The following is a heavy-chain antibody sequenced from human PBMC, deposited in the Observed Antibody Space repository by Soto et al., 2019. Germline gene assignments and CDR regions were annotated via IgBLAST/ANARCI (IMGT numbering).Heavy chain of an antibody. J-gene: IGHJ4*02. CDR3: ARGSGGILEWFGYYFDY. D-gene: IGHD3-3*01. Sequence: SETLSLTCAVYGGSFSGYYWSWIRQPPGKGLEWIGEINHSGSTNYNPSLKSRVTISVDTSKNQFSLKLSSVTAADTAVYYCARGSGGILEWFGYYFDYWGQGTLVTVSS. V-gene: IGHV4-34*01. CDR2: INHSGST. CDR1: GGSFSGYY.